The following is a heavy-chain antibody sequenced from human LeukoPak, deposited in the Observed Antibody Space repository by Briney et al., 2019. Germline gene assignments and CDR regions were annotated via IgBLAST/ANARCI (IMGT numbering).Heavy chain of an antibody. J-gene: IGHJ4*02. CDR3: ARVVDTAISDYYFDY. CDR1: GGSISSGGYY. CDR2: IYYSGST. D-gene: IGHD5-18*01. V-gene: IGHV4-31*03. Sequence: LQTLSLTCTVSGGSISSGGYYWSWIRQHPGKGLEWIGYIYYSGSTYYNPSLKSRVTISVDTSKNQFSLKLSSVTAADTAVYYCARVVDTAISDYYFDYWGQGTLVTVSS.